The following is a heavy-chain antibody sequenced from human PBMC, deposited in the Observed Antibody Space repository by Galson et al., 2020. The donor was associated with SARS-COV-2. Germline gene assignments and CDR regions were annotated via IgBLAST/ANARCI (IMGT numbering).Heavy chain of an antibody. CDR1: GSTFNSYT. V-gene: IGHV3-21*01. Sequence: NSGGSLRLSCAASGSTFNSYTLMWVRQAPGKGLEWVSSISSTSTYINYVDSVKGRFTISRDNAKNSLYLQMNSLRAEDTALYYCAGAYWGSSGPHLLNWGHGTLVTVSS. CDR3: AGAYWGSSGPHLLN. D-gene: IGHD7-27*01. J-gene: IGHJ4*01. CDR2: ISSTSTYI.